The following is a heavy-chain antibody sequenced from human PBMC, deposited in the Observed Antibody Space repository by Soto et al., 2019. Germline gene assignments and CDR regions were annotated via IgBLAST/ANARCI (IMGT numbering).Heavy chain of an antibody. J-gene: IGHJ6*02. CDR3: ARVVGAWGSSRGLYLSHAYYAMVV. D-gene: IGHD6-19*01. Sequence: GASVKVSCKASGYTFTSYGISWVRQAPGQGLEWMGWISAYNGNTNYAQKLQGRVTMTTDTSTSTAYMELRSLRSDDTAVYYCARVVGAWGSSRGLYLSHAYYAMVVWGQGTSVTGS. CDR1: GYTFTSYG. V-gene: IGHV1-18*01. CDR2: ISAYNGNT.